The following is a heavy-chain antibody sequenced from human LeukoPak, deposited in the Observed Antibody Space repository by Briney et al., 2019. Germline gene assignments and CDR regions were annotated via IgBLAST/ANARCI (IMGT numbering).Heavy chain of an antibody. CDR3: ARVTTGSTTLDS. Sequence: SETLSLTCAVSGASISSSIHYWGWVRQPPGKGLEWIGSVYYSGGTYYNPSLESRLTISVDTSNNRFSLKLKSVTATDTAVFYCARVTTGSTTLDSWGQGILVTVSS. D-gene: IGHD1-1*01. J-gene: IGHJ5*01. CDR2: VYYSGGT. CDR1: GASISSSIHY. V-gene: IGHV4-39*02.